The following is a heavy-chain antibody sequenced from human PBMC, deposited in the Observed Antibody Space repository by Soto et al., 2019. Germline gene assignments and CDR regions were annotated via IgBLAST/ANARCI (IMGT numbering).Heavy chain of an antibody. Sequence: SVKVSCKASGGTFSSYAISWARQAPGQGLEWMGGIIPIFGTANYAQKFQGRVTITADESTSTAYMELSSLRSEDTAVYYCARGHIVVVVAATHNWFDPWGQGTLVTVSS. D-gene: IGHD2-15*01. CDR3: ARGHIVVVVAATHNWFDP. V-gene: IGHV1-69*13. CDR1: GGTFSSYA. CDR2: IIPIFGTA. J-gene: IGHJ5*02.